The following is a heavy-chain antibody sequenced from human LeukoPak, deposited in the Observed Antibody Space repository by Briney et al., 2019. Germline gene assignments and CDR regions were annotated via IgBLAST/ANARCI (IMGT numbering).Heavy chain of an antibody. J-gene: IGHJ4*02. V-gene: IGHV1-18*01. CDR3: ARDSEYQLPISIDY. Sequence: ASVKVSCKASGYTFTSYAMNWVRQAPGQGLEWMGWISAYNGNTNYAQKLQGRVTMTTDTSTSTAYMELRSLRSDDTAVYYCARDSEYQLPISIDYWGQGTLVTVSS. D-gene: IGHD2-2*01. CDR2: ISAYNGNT. CDR1: GYTFTSYA.